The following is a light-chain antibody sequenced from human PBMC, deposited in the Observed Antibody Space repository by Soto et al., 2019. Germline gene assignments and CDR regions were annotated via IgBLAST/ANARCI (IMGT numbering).Light chain of an antibody. CDR2: SAS. Sequence: EIVMAQYPANMSVSPGERATLSCRASQSVGSNLAWYQQKTGQAPRLLIYSASTRATGIPARFSGSGSGTEFTLTISSLQSEDFAVYYCQQYNYWPPWTFGQGTKVDIK. CDR1: QSVGSN. J-gene: IGKJ1*01. V-gene: IGKV3-15*01. CDR3: QQYNYWPPWT.